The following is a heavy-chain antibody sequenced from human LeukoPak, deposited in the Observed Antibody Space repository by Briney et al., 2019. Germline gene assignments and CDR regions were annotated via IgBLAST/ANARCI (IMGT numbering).Heavy chain of an antibody. V-gene: IGHV3-23*01. D-gene: IGHD6-13*01. CDR3: ARDPGWEQLVLDY. J-gene: IGHJ4*02. CDR1: GFTFSSYA. Sequence: GGSLRLSCAASGFTFSSYAMSWVRQAPGKGLEWVSAISGSGGSTYHADSVKGRFTISRDNSKNTLYLQMNSLRAEDTAVYYCARDPGWEQLVLDYWGQGTLVTVSS. CDR2: ISGSGGST.